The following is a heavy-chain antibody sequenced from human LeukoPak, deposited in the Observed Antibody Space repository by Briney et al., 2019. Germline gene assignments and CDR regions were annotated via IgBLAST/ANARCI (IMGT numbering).Heavy chain of an antibody. CDR2: ISSSSSYI. CDR1: GFTFKTYT. J-gene: IGHJ3*02. D-gene: IGHD2-15*01. V-gene: IGHV3-21*01. Sequence: GSLRLSCAASGFTFKTYTMHWVRQAPGMGPEWVSSISSSSSYIFYADSVKGRFTISRDNAKNSLYLQMSSLRAEGTAVYYCARDQGVVVAAFDAFDIWGQGTMVTVSS. CDR3: ARDQGVVVAAFDAFDI.